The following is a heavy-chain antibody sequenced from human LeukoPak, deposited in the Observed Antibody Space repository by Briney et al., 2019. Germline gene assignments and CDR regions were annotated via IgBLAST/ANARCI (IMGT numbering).Heavy chain of an antibody. J-gene: IGHJ4*02. CDR1: GFIFSNYV. V-gene: IGHV3-30-3*01. Sequence: GGSLRLSCAASGFIFSNYVMPWVRQPPGKGLEWVAVISYDGSNKYYADSVKGRFTISRDNSKNMLYLQMNSLRAEDTAVYYCARGWDRDCTSTSCYIAYNWGQGTLVSVSS. CDR3: ARGWDRDCTSTSCYIAYN. D-gene: IGHD2-2*02. CDR2: ISYDGSNK.